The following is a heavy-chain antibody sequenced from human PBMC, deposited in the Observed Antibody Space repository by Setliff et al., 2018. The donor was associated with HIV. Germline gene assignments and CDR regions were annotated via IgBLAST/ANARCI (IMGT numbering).Heavy chain of an antibody. CDR2: ISSSSSTI. CDR3: ARGEPSILVEPAAFFDY. Sequence: GGSLRLSCAASGFTFSSYSMNWVRQAPGKGLEWVSYISSSSSTIYYADSVKGRFTISRDNAKTSLYLQMNGLRAEDTAVYYCARGEPSILVEPAAFFDYWGQGTLVTVSS. J-gene: IGHJ4*02. V-gene: IGHV3-48*04. D-gene: IGHD2-2*01. CDR1: GFTFSSYS.